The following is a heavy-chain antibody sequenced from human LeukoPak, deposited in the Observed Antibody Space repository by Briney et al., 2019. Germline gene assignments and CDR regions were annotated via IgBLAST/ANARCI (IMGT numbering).Heavy chain of an antibody. CDR1: GFTVSTYW. Sequence: PGGSLRLSCAASGFTVSTYWMHWVRQVPGKGLVWVSGISSDGATTHYADSVKGRFTISRDNAKNTLYLQMNSLRVEDTAVYYCARGSGFGVWGQGTLVTVSS. J-gene: IGHJ4*02. D-gene: IGHD3-9*01. V-gene: IGHV3-74*01. CDR3: ARGSGFGV. CDR2: ISSDGATT.